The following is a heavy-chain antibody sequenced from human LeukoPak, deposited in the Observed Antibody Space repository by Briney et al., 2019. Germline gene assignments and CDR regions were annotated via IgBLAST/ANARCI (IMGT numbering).Heavy chain of an antibody. J-gene: IGHJ4*02. Sequence: PSETLSLTCTVSGASISRGTYYWGWIRQSPEKGLEWIGSIDSSGTTHYNSSLKSRVIISADTSKNQVSLNLTSVTFADTAVYYCARHGYIQFWLYWGQGTQVIVSS. CDR3: ARHGYIQFWLY. V-gene: IGHV4-39*01. CDR2: IDSSGTT. CDR1: GASISRGTYY. D-gene: IGHD5-18*01.